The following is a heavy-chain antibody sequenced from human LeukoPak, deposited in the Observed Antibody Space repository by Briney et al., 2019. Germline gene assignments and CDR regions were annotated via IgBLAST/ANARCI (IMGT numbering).Heavy chain of an antibody. CDR3: ARGGYYDSSVVY. D-gene: IGHD3-22*01. CDR1: GFTFDDYG. J-gene: IGHJ4*02. Sequence: GGSLRLSCAAFGFTFDDYGMSWVRQAPGKGLEWVSGINWNGGSTGYADSVKGRFTISRDNAKNSLYLQMNSLRAEDTALYYCARGGYYDSSVVYWGQGTLVTVSS. V-gene: IGHV3-20*04. CDR2: INWNGGST.